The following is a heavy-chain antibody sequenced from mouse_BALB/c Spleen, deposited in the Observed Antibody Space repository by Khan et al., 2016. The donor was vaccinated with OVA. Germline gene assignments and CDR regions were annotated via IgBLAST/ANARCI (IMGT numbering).Heavy chain of an antibody. J-gene: IGHJ2*01. D-gene: IGHD1-1*01. CDR2: INPHIGET. V-gene: IGHV1-20*02. CDR1: GYSFTGYF. Sequence: EVQLQESGPELVKPGASVKISCKASGYSFTGYFMNWVMQSHGKSLEWIGRINPHIGETFYNQKFKGKATLTVDESSSTAHMELRSLASEDSAVYYCARIYGSDFDYWDQGTTLTVSS. CDR3: ARIYGSDFDY.